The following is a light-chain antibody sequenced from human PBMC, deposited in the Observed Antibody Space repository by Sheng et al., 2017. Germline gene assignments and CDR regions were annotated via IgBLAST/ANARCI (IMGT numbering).Light chain of an antibody. CDR3: QQRSNWPPT. CDR2: GAS. J-gene: IGKJ4*01. V-gene: IGKV3-11*01. CDR1: QSIGSVY. Sequence: GKGATLSCRASQSIGSVYLAWYQHKPGQAPRLLIYGASTRATGIPARFSGSGSGTDFTLTISSLEPEDFAVYYCQQRSNWPPTFGGGTKVEIK.